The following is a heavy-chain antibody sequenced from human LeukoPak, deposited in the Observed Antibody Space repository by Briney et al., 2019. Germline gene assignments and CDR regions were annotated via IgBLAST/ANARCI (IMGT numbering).Heavy chain of an antibody. D-gene: IGHD7-27*01. CDR1: GGSISSYY. CDR3: ARELGSLGRVDY. CDR2: IYTSGST. V-gene: IGHV4-4*07. Sequence: KPSETLSLTCTVSGGSISSYYWSWIRQPAGKGLEWIGRIYTSGSTNYNPSLKSRVTISVDKSKNQFSLRLSSVTAADTAVYYCARELGSLGRVDYWGQGTLVTVSS. J-gene: IGHJ4*02.